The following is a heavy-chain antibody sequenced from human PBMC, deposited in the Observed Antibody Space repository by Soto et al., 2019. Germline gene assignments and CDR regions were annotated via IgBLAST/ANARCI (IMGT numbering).Heavy chain of an antibody. CDR2: INAGNGNT. V-gene: IGHV1-3*05. CDR3: ARGDWWLFDY. CDR1: GYTFTSYA. D-gene: IGHD2-8*02. Sequence: QVQLVQSGAEEKKPGASVKVSCKASGYTFTSYAIPWVRQDPGQRLEWMGWINAGNGNTKYSQKFQGRVTITRDTSASTAYMELSSLKSEDTAVYYCARGDWWLFDYWGQGTLVTVSS. J-gene: IGHJ4*02.